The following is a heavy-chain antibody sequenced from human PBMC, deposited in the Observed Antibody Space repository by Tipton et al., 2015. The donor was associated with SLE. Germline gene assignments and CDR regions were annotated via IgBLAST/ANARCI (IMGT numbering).Heavy chain of an antibody. V-gene: IGHV4-59*04. J-gene: IGHJ4*01. CDR2: IYYTGST. CDR3: AGRGDLVVVTAYLDF. CDR1: GGSISSYY. Sequence: TLSLTCTVSGGSISSYYWSWIRQPPGKGLEWIGDIYYTGSTYYNPSLKSRASISVDISNNQFSLKLNSVTAADTGVYFRAGRGDLVVVTAYLDFWGHGTQATVSS. D-gene: IGHD2-21*02.